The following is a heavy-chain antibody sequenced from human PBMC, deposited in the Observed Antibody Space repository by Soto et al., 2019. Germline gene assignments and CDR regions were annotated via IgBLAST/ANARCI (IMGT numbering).Heavy chain of an antibody. D-gene: IGHD3-16*01. CDR1: GYIFVNYG. V-gene: IGHV1-18*01. Sequence: QVQLEQSEDEVKKPGASVKVSCKASGYIFVNYGIAWVRQAPGQGLEWMGWISPYTGNTHSATKVQGRLTMTTDTSTSTAYMDLGSLRSDDTAVYYCVMVDNYVTPTPQDVWGQGTTVTVSS. CDR2: ISPYTGNT. CDR3: VMVDNYVTPTPQDV. J-gene: IGHJ6*02.